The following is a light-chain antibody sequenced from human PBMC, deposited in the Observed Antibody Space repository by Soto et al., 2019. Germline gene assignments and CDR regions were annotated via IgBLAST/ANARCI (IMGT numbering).Light chain of an antibody. CDR1: QSVSSSD. Sequence: EIVLTQSPGTLSLSPGDRATLSCRASQSVSSSDLAWYQQKPGQAPTLLIYGASTRATGIPDRFSGSGSGTDFTLTISRLEPEDFAVYYCQQYGGSPLYTFGQGTKLEIK. J-gene: IGKJ2*01. CDR2: GAS. CDR3: QQYGGSPLYT. V-gene: IGKV3-20*01.